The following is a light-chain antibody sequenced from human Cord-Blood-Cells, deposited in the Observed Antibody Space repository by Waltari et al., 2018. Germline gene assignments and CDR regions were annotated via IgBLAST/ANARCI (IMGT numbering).Light chain of an antibody. CDR1: QSLVHSDGNTY. CDR2: KVS. Sequence: DVVMTQSPLSLPVTLGQPASISCRSSQSLVHSDGNTYLNWFQQRPGQSPRRLIYKVSNRDSGVPDRFSGSGSGTDFTLKISRVEAEYVGVYYCMQGTHWPLFGQGTKLEIK. CDR3: MQGTHWPL. J-gene: IGKJ2*01. V-gene: IGKV2-30*02.